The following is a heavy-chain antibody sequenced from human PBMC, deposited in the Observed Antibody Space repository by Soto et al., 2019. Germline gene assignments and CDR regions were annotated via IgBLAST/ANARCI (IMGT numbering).Heavy chain of an antibody. V-gene: IGHV5-51*01. CDR3: AILNAPREPHDPYFDF. D-gene: IGHD1-26*01. CDR2: VYPDDSQT. CDR1: GYSFWGHW. J-gene: IGHJ4*02. Sequence: PGESLKISCRGSGYSFWGHWIVWVRQVPGKGLEWMGIVYPDDSQTRYSPSFQGHVTMSADKSINTAYLQWSSLRASDTATYYCAILNAPREPHDPYFDFWGQGTLVTVSS.